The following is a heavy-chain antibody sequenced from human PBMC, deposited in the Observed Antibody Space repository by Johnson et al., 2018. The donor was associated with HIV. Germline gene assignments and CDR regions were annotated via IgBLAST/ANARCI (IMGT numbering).Heavy chain of an antibody. V-gene: IGHV3-30*18. J-gene: IGHJ3*02. CDR1: GLTFSSYG. CDR2: ISYDGSKK. Sequence: QVQLVESGGGVVQPGRSLRLSCAASGLTFSSYGMHWVRQAPGKGLEWVAVISYDGSKKYYAGSVTGRFTISRDNSKNTLYLQMNSLRAEDTAVYYCAKGMGELLRIDAFDIWGQGTMVTVSS. D-gene: IGHD1-26*01. CDR3: AKGMGELLRIDAFDI.